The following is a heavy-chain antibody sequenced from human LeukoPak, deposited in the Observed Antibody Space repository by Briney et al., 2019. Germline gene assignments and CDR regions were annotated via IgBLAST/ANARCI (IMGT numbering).Heavy chain of an antibody. CDR3: ARAGRAQWLVLCPFDY. CDR1: GYTFTGYY. J-gene: IGHJ4*02. V-gene: IGHV1-2*02. Sequence: GASVKVSCKASGYTFTGYYMHWVRQAPGQGLEWMGWINPNSGGTNYAQKFQGRVTMTRDTSISTAYMELSRLRSDDTAVYYCARAGRAQWLVLCPFDYWGQGTLVTVSS. D-gene: IGHD6-19*01. CDR2: INPNSGGT.